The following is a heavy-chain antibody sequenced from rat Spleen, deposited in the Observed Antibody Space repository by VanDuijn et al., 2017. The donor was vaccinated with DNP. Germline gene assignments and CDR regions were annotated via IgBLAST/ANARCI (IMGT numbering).Heavy chain of an antibody. D-gene: IGHD5-1*01. J-gene: IGHJ2*01. Sequence: EVKLVESGGGLVQPGRSLKLSCVASGFTFSDYYMAWVRQAPTTGLEVVAYISYAGGSTYYGDSVKGRFTISRDNAKSTLYLQMNSLRSEDMATYFCARWEGYYFDYWGQGVMVTVSS. CDR2: ISYAGGST. CDR3: ARWEGYYFDY. CDR1: GFTFSDYY. V-gene: IGHV5-22*01.